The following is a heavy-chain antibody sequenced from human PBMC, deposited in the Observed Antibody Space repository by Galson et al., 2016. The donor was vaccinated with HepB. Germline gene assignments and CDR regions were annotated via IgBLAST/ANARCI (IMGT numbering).Heavy chain of an antibody. CDR3: ARGGGGAGGY. Sequence: SLRLSCAASGFTFSNYAMNWVRQAPGKGLEWVSLIYSGGSTYYADSVKGRFTISRGNSKNTLYLQVNSLRVEDTAVYYCARGGGGAGGYWGQGTLVTVSS. CDR1: GFTFSNYA. D-gene: IGHD1-26*01. CDR2: IYSGGST. V-gene: IGHV3-53*01. J-gene: IGHJ4*02.